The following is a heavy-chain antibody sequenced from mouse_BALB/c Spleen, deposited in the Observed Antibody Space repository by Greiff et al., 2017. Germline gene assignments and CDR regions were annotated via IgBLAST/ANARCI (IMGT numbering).Heavy chain of an antibody. Sequence: EVQLMESGGGLVQPGGSLRLSCATSGFTFTDYYMSWVRQPPGKALEWLGFIRNKANGYTTEYSASVKGRFTISRDNSQSILYLQMNTLRAEDSATYYCARDITTVGYYFDYWGQGTTLTVSS. CDR2: IRNKANGYTT. CDR1: GFTFTDYY. V-gene: IGHV7-3*02. D-gene: IGHD1-1*01. J-gene: IGHJ2*01. CDR3: ARDITTVGYYFDY.